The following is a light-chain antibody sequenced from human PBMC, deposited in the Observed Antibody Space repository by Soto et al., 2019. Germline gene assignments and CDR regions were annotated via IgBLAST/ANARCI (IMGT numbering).Light chain of an antibody. V-gene: IGKV1-5*03. CDR3: QQYNVYPRT. J-gene: IGKJ1*01. CDR2: KAS. Sequence: DIQMTQSPSTLSASVGDRVTITCRASQSISNWLAWYQQKPGQAPNLLIFKASRLETGVPSRFSGSGSGTEFTLTISTLQPDDFATYYCQQYNVYPRTFGQGIKV. CDR1: QSISNW.